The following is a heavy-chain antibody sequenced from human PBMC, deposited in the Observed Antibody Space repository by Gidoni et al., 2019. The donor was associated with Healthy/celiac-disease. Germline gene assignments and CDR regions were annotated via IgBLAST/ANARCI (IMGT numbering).Heavy chain of an antibody. J-gene: IGHJ2*01. CDR2: IYTSGST. CDR3: ARDRARPTWYFDL. D-gene: IGHD6-6*01. Sequence: QVQLQESRPGLVKPSQTLSLTCTVSGGSISSGSYYWSWIRQPAGKGLEWIGRIYTSGSTNYNPSLKSRVTISVDTSKNQFSLKLSSVTAADTAVYYCARDRARPTWYFDLWGRGTLVTVSS. CDR1: GGSISSGSYY. V-gene: IGHV4-61*02.